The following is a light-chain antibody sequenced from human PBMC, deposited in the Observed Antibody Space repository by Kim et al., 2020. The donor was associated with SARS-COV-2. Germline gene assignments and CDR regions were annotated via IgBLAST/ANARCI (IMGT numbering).Light chain of an antibody. V-gene: IGLV4-69*01. CDR2: VNREGSH. Sequence: SRRLPCMLGSGHGSQASAWQQQQPGKGARFLMQVNREGSHRKGDGIPDRFSGSTSGAERYLTISSLQPEDEADYYCQTWDTGIRVFGGGTQLTVL. CDR3: QTWDTGIRV. CDR1: SGHGSQA. J-gene: IGLJ3*02.